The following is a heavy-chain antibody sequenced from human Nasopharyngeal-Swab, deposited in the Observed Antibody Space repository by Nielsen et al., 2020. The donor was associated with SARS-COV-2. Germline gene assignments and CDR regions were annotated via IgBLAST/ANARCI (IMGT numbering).Heavy chain of an antibody. V-gene: IGHV3-30*02. CDR1: GFTFSSYG. J-gene: IGHJ6*02. CDR3: RVVPAAMWYYYYGMDV. D-gene: IGHD2-2*01. Sequence: GESLKISCAASGFTFSSYGMHWVRQAPGKGLEWVAFIRYDGSNKYYANSVKGRFTISRDNSKNTLYLQMNSLRAEDTAVYYCRVVPAAMWYYYYGMDVWGQGTTVTVSS. CDR2: IRYDGSNK.